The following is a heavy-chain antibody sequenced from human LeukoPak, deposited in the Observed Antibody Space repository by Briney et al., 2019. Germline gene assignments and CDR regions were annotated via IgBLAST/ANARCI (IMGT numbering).Heavy chain of an antibody. CDR1: GGSISSSSSY. D-gene: IGHD4-17*01. J-gene: IGHJ5*02. Sequence: SETLSLTCTVSGGSISSSSSYWSWIRQPAGKGLEWIGRIYTSGSTNYNPSLKSRVTMSVDTSKNQFSLKLSSVTAADTAVYYCARVYGSWFDPWGQGTLVTVSS. V-gene: IGHV4-61*02. CDR3: ARVYGSWFDP. CDR2: IYTSGST.